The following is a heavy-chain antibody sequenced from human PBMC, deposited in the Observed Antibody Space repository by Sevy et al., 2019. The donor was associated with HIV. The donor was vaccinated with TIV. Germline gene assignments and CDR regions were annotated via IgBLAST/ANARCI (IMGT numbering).Heavy chain of an antibody. J-gene: IGHJ6*03. V-gene: IGHV3-11*06. Sequence: GGSLRLSCAASGFTFSDYYMSWIRQAPGKGLEWVSYISSSSSYTNYADSVKGRFTIYRDNAKNSLYLQMNSLRAEDTAVYYCARPNYDFWSGYEYYYYMDVWGKGTTVTVSS. CDR1: GFTFSDYY. D-gene: IGHD3-3*01. CDR2: ISSSSSYT. CDR3: ARPNYDFWSGYEYYYYMDV.